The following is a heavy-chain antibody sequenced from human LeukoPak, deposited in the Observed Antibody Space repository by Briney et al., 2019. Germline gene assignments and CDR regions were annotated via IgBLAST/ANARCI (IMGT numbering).Heavy chain of an antibody. J-gene: IGHJ4*02. CDR1: GGSISSGDYY. CDR3: ARAVVVPAAILFDY. D-gene: IGHD2-2*01. Sequence: PSETLSLTCTVSGGSISSGDYYWSWIRQPPGKGLEWIGYIYYSGSTYYNPSLKSRVTISVDTSKNQFSLKLSSVTAADTAVYYCARAVVVPAAILFDYWGQGTLVTVYS. V-gene: IGHV4-30-4*01. CDR2: IYYSGST.